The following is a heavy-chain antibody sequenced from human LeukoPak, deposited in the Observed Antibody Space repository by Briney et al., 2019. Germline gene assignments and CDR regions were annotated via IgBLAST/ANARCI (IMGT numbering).Heavy chain of an antibody. CDR2: IYTSGST. CDR3: ARGAAIAAAGYYFDY. V-gene: IGHV4-4*07. CDR1: GGSISSYY. Sequence: PSETLSLTCTVSGGSISSYYWSWIRQPAGKGLEWIGRIYTSGSTNYNPSLKSRVTMSVDTSKNQFSLKLSSVTAADTAVYYCARGAAIAAAGYYFDYWGQGTLVTVSS. J-gene: IGHJ4*02. D-gene: IGHD6-13*01.